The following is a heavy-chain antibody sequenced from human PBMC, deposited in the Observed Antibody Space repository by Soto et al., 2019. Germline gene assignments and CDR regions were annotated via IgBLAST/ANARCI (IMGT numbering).Heavy chain of an antibody. Sequence: PLETLPLTCTVSGGSISSSSYYWGWIRKPPGKGLEWIGSIYYSGSTYYNPSLKSRVTISVDTSKNQFSLKLSSVTAADTAVYYCARHGISIRNIVVVVAADPYNWFDPWGQGTLVTVSS. CDR2: IYYSGST. CDR1: GGSISSSSYY. CDR3: ARHGISIRNIVVVVAADPYNWFDP. V-gene: IGHV4-39*01. D-gene: IGHD2-15*01. J-gene: IGHJ5*02.